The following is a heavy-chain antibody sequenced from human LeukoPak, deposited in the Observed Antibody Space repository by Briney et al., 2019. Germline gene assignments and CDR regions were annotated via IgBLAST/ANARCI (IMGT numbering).Heavy chain of an antibody. CDR3: VRDNYSGSRNYGMDV. Sequence: SQTLSLTCTVSGGSISRGDYYWSWIRQPPGKGLEWIGYVYYSGSTKYNPSLQSRVTISVDTSKNQFSLQLSSVTAADTAVYYCVRDNYSGSRNYGMDVWGQGTTVTVS. CDR1: GGSISRGDYY. J-gene: IGHJ6*02. V-gene: IGHV4-61*08. CDR2: VYYSGST. D-gene: IGHD1-26*01.